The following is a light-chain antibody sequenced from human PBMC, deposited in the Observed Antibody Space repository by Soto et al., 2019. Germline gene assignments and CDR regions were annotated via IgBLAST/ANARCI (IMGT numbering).Light chain of an antibody. Sequence: DIQMTQSPSSLSASIGDRVTITCRASQTISDFLNWYQHKPGKAPKLLIYAASSLQGGVPSRFSGSGYETNFTLTISGLHPEDCATYFCQQSFSTPRTFGRGTKVAIK. J-gene: IGKJ4*02. CDR2: AAS. V-gene: IGKV1-39*01. CDR3: QQSFSTPRT. CDR1: QTISDF.